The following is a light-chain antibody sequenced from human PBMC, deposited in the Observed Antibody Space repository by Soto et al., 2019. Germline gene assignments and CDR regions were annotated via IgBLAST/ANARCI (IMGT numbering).Light chain of an antibody. J-gene: IGKJ1*01. CDR3: QQRSNWPQT. Sequence: IVLTQSPGTLSSSPGERATLSCRASQSVSTSNLAWYQQRPGQAPRLLIYGASSRATGIPARFSGSGSGTDFTLTISSLEPEDFAVYYCQQRSNWPQTFGQGTKVDIK. CDR1: QSVSTSN. CDR2: GAS. V-gene: IGKV3D-20*02.